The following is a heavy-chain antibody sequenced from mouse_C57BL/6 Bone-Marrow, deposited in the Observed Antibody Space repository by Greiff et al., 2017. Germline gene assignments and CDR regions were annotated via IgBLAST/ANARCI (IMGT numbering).Heavy chain of an antibody. CDR1: GFTFSDYY. CDR2: INYDGSST. D-gene: IGHD1-1*02. V-gene: IGHV5-16*01. J-gene: IGHJ2*01. CDR3: ARYYYSHFDY. Sequence: EVQVVESEGGLVQPGSSMKLSCTASGFTFSDYYMAWVRQVPEKGLEWVANINYDGSSTYYLDSLKSRFIISRDNAKNILYLQMSSLKSEDTATYYCARYYYSHFDYWGQGTTLTVSS.